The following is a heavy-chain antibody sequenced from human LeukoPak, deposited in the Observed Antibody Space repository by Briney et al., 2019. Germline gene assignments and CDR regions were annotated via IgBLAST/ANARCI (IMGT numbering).Heavy chain of an antibody. J-gene: IGHJ6*03. CDR2: IRDDGSNE. V-gene: IGHV3-30*02. Sequence: GGSLRLSCAAPGFTFSSYGMHWVRQAPGKGLEWVAFIRDDGSNEYYADSVKGRFTISRDNAKNTLYLQMNSLRAEDTAVYYCARRHYYYYYMDVWGKGTTVTVSS. CDR3: ARRHYYYYYMDV. CDR1: GFTFSSYG.